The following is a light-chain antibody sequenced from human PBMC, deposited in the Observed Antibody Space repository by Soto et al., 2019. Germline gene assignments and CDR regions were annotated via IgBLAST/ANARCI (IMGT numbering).Light chain of an antibody. J-gene: IGKJ5*01. CDR1: QGLSTS. CDR2: DAS. CDR3: QQFNSYPIT. V-gene: IGKV1-13*02. Sequence: AIQLTQSPSSLSASVGDRVTITCRASQGLSTSLAWYQQIPGKTPNLLIYDASSLESGVPSRFSGSGSGTDFTLPITNLQPEDFATYYCQQFNSYPITFGQGTRLEIK.